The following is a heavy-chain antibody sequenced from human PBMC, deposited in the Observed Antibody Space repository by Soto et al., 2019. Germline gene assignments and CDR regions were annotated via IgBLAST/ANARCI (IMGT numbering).Heavy chain of an antibody. J-gene: IGHJ5*02. CDR1: GGSISSGGYY. D-gene: IGHD5-12*01. CDR2: IYHSGST. V-gene: IGHV4-30-2*02. CDR3: ATLKGLDWWQQFVDH. Sequence: SETLSLTCTVSGGSISSGGYYWSWIRQPPGKGLEWIGYIYHSGSTYYNPSLKSRATISLDRPKNQFSLKLNSVTAADTAVYYCATLKGLDWWQQFVDHWGQGTLVTSPQ.